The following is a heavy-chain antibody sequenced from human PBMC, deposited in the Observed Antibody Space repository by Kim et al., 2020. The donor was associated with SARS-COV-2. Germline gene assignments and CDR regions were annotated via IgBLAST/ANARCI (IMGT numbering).Heavy chain of an antibody. CDR1: GFTVSSNY. D-gene: IGHD6-13*01. CDR3: ARDSSSWYGAFDI. J-gene: IGHJ3*02. Sequence: GGSLRLSCAASGFTVSSNYMSWVRQAPGKGLEWVSVIYSGGSTYYADSVKGRFTISRDNSKNTLYLQMNSLRAEDTAVYYCARDSSSWYGAFDIWGQGTMVTVSS. V-gene: IGHV3-53*01. CDR2: IYSGGST.